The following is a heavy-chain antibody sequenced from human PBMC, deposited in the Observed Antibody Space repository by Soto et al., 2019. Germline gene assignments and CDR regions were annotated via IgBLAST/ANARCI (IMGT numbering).Heavy chain of an antibody. CDR1: GGSISSYY. D-gene: IGHD5-18*01. V-gene: IGHV4-59*01. CDR3: ARSYTAMVHFDY. CDR2: IYYSGST. J-gene: IGHJ4*02. Sequence: PSETLSLTCTVSGGSISSYYWSWIRQPPGKGLEWIGYIYYSGSTNYNPSLKSRVTISVDTSKNQFSLKLSSVTAADTAVYYCARSYTAMVHFDYWGQGTLVTVSS.